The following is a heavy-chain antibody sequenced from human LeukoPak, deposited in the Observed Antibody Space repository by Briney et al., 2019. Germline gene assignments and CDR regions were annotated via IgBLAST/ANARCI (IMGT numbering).Heavy chain of an antibody. CDR1: GFTVSSNY. J-gene: IGHJ4*02. D-gene: IGHD5-12*01. Sequence: GGSLRLSCAASGFTVSSNYMSWVRQAPGKGLEWVSGVSGSGDSTHTYYADSVKGRFTISRDNSKNTLYLQMNSLRVEDTAVYYCAKGSLRDGYFWGQGTLVTVSS. CDR3: AKGSLRDGYF. CDR2: VSGSGDST. V-gene: IGHV3-23*01.